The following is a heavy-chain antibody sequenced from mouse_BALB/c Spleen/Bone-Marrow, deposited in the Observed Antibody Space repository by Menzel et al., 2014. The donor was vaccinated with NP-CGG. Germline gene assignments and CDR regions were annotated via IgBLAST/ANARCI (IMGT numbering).Heavy chain of an antibody. CDR3: AIYYSDYPVMDY. V-gene: IGHV1-18*01. Sequence: EVKLMESGPELVKPGASVKISCKTSGYTFTEYTMHWVKQSHGKSLEWIGGFNPNNGVTIYNQKFKGKATLTVDRSSSTAYMELRSLTSEDSAVYYCAIYYSDYPVMDYWGQGTSVAVSS. CDR2: FNPNNGVT. D-gene: IGHD1-1*01. CDR1: GYTFTEYT. J-gene: IGHJ4*01.